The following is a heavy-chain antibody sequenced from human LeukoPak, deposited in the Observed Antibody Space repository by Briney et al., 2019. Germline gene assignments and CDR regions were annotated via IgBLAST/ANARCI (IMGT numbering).Heavy chain of an antibody. CDR3: AKTVSGYCSGGSCRTMDA. Sequence: GGSLRLSCAASGFTFSSYAMSWVRQAPGKGLEWVSAISGSGGSTYYADSVKGRFTISRDNSKNTLYLQMNSLRAEDTAVYYCAKTVSGYCSGGSCRTMDAWGQGTTVTVSS. D-gene: IGHD2-15*01. CDR1: GFTFSSYA. J-gene: IGHJ6*02. CDR2: ISGSGGST. V-gene: IGHV3-23*01.